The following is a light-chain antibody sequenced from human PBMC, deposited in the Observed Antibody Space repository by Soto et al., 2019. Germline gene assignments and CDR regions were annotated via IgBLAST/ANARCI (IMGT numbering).Light chain of an antibody. CDR3: NSYAGSNNVI. CDR2: EVT. V-gene: IGLV2-8*01. J-gene: IGLJ2*01. Sequence: QSVLTQPPSASGSPGQSVTISCTGSSSDVGAYNYVSWYQQHPGKAPKLMIYEVTNRPSGVPDRFSGSKSGNTASLTVSGLQAEDEADYFCNSYAGSNNVIFGGGTKLT. CDR1: SSDVGAYNY.